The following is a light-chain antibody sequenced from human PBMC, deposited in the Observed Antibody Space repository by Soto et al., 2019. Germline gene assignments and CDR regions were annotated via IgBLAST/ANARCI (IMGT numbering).Light chain of an antibody. CDR2: DNN. V-gene: IGLV1-40*01. CDR1: SSKIGAGYD. Sequence: QSVLTQPPSVSGAPGQRVTISCTGTSSKIGAGYDVHWYQQFSGTAPRLLIYDNNNRPSGVPDRFYASQSGTSDSLAITGLQAEDEAEYYCQSYEISLSGSAVFGTGTKLTVL. CDR3: QSYEISLSGSAV. J-gene: IGLJ1*01.